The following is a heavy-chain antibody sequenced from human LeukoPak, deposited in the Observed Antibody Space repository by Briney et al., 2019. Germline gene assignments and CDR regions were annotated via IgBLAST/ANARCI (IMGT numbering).Heavy chain of an antibody. J-gene: IGHJ5*02. CDR3: ANYDFWHGSYWFDP. CDR2: ISAYNGNT. Sequence: GASVKVSCKASGYTFTSYGISWVQQAPGQGLEWMGWISAYNGNTNYAQKLQGRVTMTTDTSTSTAYMELRSLRSDDTAVYYCANYDFWHGSYWFDPWGQGTLVTVSS. CDR1: GYTFTSYG. D-gene: IGHD3-3*01. V-gene: IGHV1-18*01.